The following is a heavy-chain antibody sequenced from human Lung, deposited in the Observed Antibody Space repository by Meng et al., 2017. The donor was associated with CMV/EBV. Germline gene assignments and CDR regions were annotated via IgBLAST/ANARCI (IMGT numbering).Heavy chain of an antibody. Sequence: GGSLRLSCAASGFTFSTYSMNWVRQAPGKGLEWVSSINNSSSYIYYADSVKGRFTISRDNAKNSLYLQMNSLRAEDTAVYFCARLFHTILGTGYYYGMDVWGQGXTVTVSS. D-gene: IGHD3/OR15-3a*01. J-gene: IGHJ6*02. CDR2: INNSSSYI. CDR1: GFTFSTYS. V-gene: IGHV3-21*04. CDR3: ARLFHTILGTGYYYGMDV.